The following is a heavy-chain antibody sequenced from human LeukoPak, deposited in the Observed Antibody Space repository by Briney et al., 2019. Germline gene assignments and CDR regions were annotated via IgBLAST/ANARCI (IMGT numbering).Heavy chain of an antibody. D-gene: IGHD5-18*01. CDR1: GASISSSAYY. CDR3: ARDKQPGDY. V-gene: IGHV4-39*07. CDR2: IYYSGDT. Sequence: SETLSLTCTVSGASISSSAYYWGWIRQPPGQGLEWIGSIYYSGDTTYNPSLKSRVTMSVDTSKNQFSLKLSSVTAADTAVYYCARDKQPGDYWGQGALVTVSS. J-gene: IGHJ4*02.